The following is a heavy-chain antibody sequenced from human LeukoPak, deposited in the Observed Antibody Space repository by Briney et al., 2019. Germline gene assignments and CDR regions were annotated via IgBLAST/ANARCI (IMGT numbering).Heavy chain of an antibody. V-gene: IGHV3-30*18. CDR1: GFTFSSYG. J-gene: IGHJ4*02. CDR2: ISYDGTNK. D-gene: IGHD6-19*01. CDR3: AKDGIAVAGTPYFDY. Sequence: ETSLRLSCAASGFTFSSYGMHWVRQAPGKGLEWVAVISYDGTNKYYADSVKGRFTISRDNSKNTLYLQMNSLRAEDTAVYYCAKDGIAVAGTPYFDYWGQGTLVTVSS.